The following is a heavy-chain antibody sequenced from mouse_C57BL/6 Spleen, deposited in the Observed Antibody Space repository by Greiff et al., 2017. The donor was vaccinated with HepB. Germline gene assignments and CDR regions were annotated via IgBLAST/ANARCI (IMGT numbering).Heavy chain of an antibody. Sequence: VQLQQSGAELAKPGASVKLSCKASGYTFTSYWMHWAKQRPGQGLEWIGYINPSSGYTKYNQKFKDKATLTADKSSSTAYMQLSSLTYEDSAVYYCARLHDYDEDWFAYWGQGTLVTVSA. D-gene: IGHD2-4*01. CDR1: GYTFTSYW. V-gene: IGHV1-7*01. CDR2: INPSSGYT. CDR3: ARLHDYDEDWFAY. J-gene: IGHJ3*01.